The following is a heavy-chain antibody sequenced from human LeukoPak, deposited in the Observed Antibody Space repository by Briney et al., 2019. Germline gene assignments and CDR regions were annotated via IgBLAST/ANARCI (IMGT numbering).Heavy chain of an antibody. D-gene: IGHD6-13*01. Sequence: GGSLRLSCAASGFTFDDYGMSWVRHAPGKGLEWVSGINWNGGSTGYADSVKGRFTISRDNAKNSLYLQMNSLRAEETALYYCARDSKQYSSNDYMDVWGKGTTVTVSS. J-gene: IGHJ6*03. CDR3: ARDSKQYSSNDYMDV. CDR2: INWNGGST. V-gene: IGHV3-20*04. CDR1: GFTFDDYG.